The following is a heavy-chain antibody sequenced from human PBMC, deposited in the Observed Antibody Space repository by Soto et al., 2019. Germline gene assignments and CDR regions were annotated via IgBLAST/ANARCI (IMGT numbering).Heavy chain of an antibody. CDR2: IYYSGST. CDR1: GGSLSSYY. V-gene: IGHV4-59*01. Sequence: SETLSLTCTVSGGSLSSYYWSWIRQPPGKGLEWIGYIYYSGSTNYNPSLKSRVTISVDTSKNQFSLKLSSVTAADTAVYYCASSESAYFYYGMDVWGQGTTVTVSS. CDR3: ASSESAYFYYGMDV. J-gene: IGHJ6*02.